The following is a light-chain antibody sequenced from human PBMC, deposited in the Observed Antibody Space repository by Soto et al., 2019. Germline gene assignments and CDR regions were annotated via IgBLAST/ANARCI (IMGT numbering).Light chain of an antibody. J-gene: IGLJ2*01. CDR3: SSYTNSTTLVV. Sequence: QSALTQPASVSGSPGQSVTISCTGTSSDVGGYNYVSWYQQHPGKAPTLMIYEVNYRPSGVSDRFSGSESGNTASLTISGLQAEDEADYYCSSYTNSTTLVVFGGGTKLTVL. V-gene: IGLV2-14*01. CDR1: SSDVGGYNY. CDR2: EVN.